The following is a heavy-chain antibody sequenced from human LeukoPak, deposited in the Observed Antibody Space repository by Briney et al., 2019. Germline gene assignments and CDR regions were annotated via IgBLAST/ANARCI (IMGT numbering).Heavy chain of an antibody. CDR1: GFTFSSYS. D-gene: IGHD2-15*01. J-gene: IGHJ3*02. V-gene: IGHV3-30*04. CDR3: ARPVGVVVIFDAFDI. Sequence: PGGSLRLSCAASGFTFSSYSMHWVRQAPGKGLEWVAVISYDGSNKYYAHSVKGRFTISRDNSKNTLYLQMNSLRAEDTAVYYCARPVGVVVIFDAFDIWGQGTMVTVSS. CDR2: ISYDGSNK.